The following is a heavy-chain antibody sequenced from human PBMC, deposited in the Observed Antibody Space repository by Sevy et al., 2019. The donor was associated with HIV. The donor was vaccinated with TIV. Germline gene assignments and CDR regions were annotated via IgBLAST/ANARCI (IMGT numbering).Heavy chain of an antibody. J-gene: IGHJ4*02. D-gene: IGHD3-16*01. CDR1: GFTFSANW. V-gene: IGHV3-7*01. CDR2: IKGDGSDK. Sequence: GGSLRLSCAASGFTFSANWMNWVRQAPGKGLEWVANIKGDGSDKHYVYSVEGRFTISRDNAKNLLYLQMNSLRVEDTAVYYCAHETFGRFESWGQGTLATVSS. CDR3: AHETFGRFES.